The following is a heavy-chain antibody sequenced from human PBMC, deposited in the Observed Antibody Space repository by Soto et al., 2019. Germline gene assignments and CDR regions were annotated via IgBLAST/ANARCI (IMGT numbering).Heavy chain of an antibody. CDR3: ARRGSASDI. Sequence: SQTLSLTCAISGDSVSSNSVVWNWIRQSPSGGLEWLGRTYCRSRWYSEYAISVQSRITVNADTSKNQVSLQLNSVTPEDTAVYYCARRGSASDIWGQGTMVTVSS. V-gene: IGHV6-1*01. CDR2: TYCRSRWYS. J-gene: IGHJ3*02. CDR1: GDSVSSNSVV. D-gene: IGHD3-16*01.